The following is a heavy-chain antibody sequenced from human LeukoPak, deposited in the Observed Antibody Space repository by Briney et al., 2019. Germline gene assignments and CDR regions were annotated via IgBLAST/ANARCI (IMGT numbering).Heavy chain of an antibody. J-gene: IGHJ6*03. CDR3: AREGPYQLPANTRRYYYYYYMDV. CDR2: INHSGST. D-gene: IGHD2-2*01. CDR1: GGSFSGYY. Sequence: SETLSLTCAVYGGSFSGYYWSWIRQPPGKGLEWIGEINHSGSTNYNPSLKSRVTISVDTSKNQFSLKLSSVTAAGTAVYYCAREGPYQLPANTRRYYYYYYMDVWGKGTTVIISS. V-gene: IGHV4-34*01.